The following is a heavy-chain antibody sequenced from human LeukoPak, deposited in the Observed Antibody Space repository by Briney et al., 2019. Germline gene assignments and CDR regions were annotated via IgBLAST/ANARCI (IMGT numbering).Heavy chain of an antibody. V-gene: IGHV1-18*01. J-gene: IGHJ3*02. CDR3: ARSADRFWSGPNDAFDI. Sequence: ASVKVSCKASGYTFTSYGISWVRQAPGQGLEWMGWISAYNGNTNYAQKLQGRVTMTTDTSTSTAYMELRSLRSDDTAVYYCARSADRFWSGPNDAFDIWGQGTMVTVSS. D-gene: IGHD3-3*01. CDR2: ISAYNGNT. CDR1: GYTFTSYG.